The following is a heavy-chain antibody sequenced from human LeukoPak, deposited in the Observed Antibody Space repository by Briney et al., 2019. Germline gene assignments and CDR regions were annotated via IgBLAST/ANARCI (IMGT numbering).Heavy chain of an antibody. CDR1: GFTVSGNY. CDR3: ATERGAAAGTWFDP. Sequence: PGESLRLSCAASGFTVSGNYMSWVRQAPGKGLEWVSVIYSGGSTYYADSVRGRFTISRDDSKNTLYLQMNSLRADDTAVYYCATERGAAAGTWFDPWGQGTLVTVSS. D-gene: IGHD6-13*01. J-gene: IGHJ5*02. CDR2: IYSGGST. V-gene: IGHV3-66*01.